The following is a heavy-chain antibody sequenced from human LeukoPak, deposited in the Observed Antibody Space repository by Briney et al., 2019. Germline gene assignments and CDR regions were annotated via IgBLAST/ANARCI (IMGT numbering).Heavy chain of an antibody. J-gene: IGHJ4*02. CDR3: TKYPDNSGYSDY. V-gene: IGHV3-9*01. CDR2: ISWSGDRM. D-gene: IGHD3-22*01. Sequence: GGSLRLSCAASGFTFEDHVMHWVRQAPGKGLEWVSSISWSGDRMGYADAVKGRFTISRDNAKNSLYLQMSSLRAEDTAVYYCTKYPDNSGYSDYWGQGTLLTVSS. CDR1: GFTFEDHV.